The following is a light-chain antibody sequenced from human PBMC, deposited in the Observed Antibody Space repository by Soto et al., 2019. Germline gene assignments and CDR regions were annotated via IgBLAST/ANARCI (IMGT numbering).Light chain of an antibody. J-gene: IGKJ2*02. CDR2: KAS. Sequence: DIQMTQSPSTLSASVGDRVTITCRASESISSWLAWYQQKPGKAPKLLIYKASSLESGVPSRFSGSGSGTDFTLTISSLQPDDFATYYCQQYNSYSRTFGKGTKLEIK. CDR3: QQYNSYSRT. V-gene: IGKV1-5*03. CDR1: ESISSW.